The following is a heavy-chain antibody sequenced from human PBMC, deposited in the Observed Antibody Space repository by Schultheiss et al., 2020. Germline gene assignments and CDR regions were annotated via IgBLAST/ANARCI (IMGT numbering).Heavy chain of an antibody. D-gene: IGHD3-10*01. V-gene: IGHV3-23*01. CDR1: GFTFSSYA. Sequence: GGSLRLSCAASGFTFSSYAMSWVRQAPGKGLEWVSAISGSGGSTYYADSVKGRFTISRDNSKNTLYLQMNSLRAEDTAVYYCAKDEGRITMVRGVPRHGMDVWGQGTTVTVSS. J-gene: IGHJ6*02. CDR2: ISGSGGST. CDR3: AKDEGRITMVRGVPRHGMDV.